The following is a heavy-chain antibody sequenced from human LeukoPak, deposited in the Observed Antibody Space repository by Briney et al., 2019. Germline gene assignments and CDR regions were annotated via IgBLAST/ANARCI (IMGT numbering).Heavy chain of an antibody. Sequence: PSETLSLTCAVYGGSFSGYYWSWIRQPPGKGLEWIGEINHSGSTNYNPSLKSRVTISVDTSKNQFSLKLSSVTAADTAVYYCARGFGRCSGGSCYSWGAFDIWGQGTMVTVSS. CDR1: GGSFSGYY. CDR2: INHSGST. CDR3: ARGFGRCSGGSCYSWGAFDI. D-gene: IGHD2-15*01. J-gene: IGHJ3*02. V-gene: IGHV4-34*01.